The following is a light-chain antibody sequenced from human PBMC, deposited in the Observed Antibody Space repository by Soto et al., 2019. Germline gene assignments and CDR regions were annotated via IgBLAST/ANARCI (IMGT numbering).Light chain of an antibody. V-gene: IGKV3-20*01. CDR2: GAS. CDR1: QSVSSSY. J-gene: IGKJ1*01. CDR3: QQYGSSPRT. Sequence: EIVLTQSPGALSLSPGERATLSCGASQSVSSSYLAWYQQKPGQAPRLLIYGASTRATGIPERFSGSGSGTDVTLTISRLEPEDFAVYYCQQYGSSPRTFGQGTKVEIK.